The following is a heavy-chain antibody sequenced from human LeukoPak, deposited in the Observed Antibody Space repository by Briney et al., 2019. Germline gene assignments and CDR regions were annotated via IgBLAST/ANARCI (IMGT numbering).Heavy chain of an antibody. Sequence: SEILSLTCTVSGGSVNSGSYYWSWIRQPPGKGLQWIGYIYYSGSTNYNPSLKSRVTISVDTSKNQFSLKLSSVTAAGTAVYYCARLPSGSFDYWGQGTLVTVSS. J-gene: IGHJ4*02. CDR1: GGSVNSGSYY. CDR3: ARLPSGSFDY. D-gene: IGHD1-26*01. CDR2: IYYSGST. V-gene: IGHV4-61*01.